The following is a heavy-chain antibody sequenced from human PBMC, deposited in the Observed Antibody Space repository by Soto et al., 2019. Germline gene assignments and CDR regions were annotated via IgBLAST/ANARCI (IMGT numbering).Heavy chain of an antibody. J-gene: IGHJ4*02. CDR2: IYYSGIS. Sequence: QVQLLESGPGLVKPSQTLSLICNVSGASISSGGYYWSSLRQRPGGGLEWLGFIYYSGISHYNPSLKSRATISVDTSKNQFSLKLISVTAADTAVYYCARTEWIQLWFDYWGQGALVTVS. CDR3: ARTEWIQLWFDY. CDR1: GASISSGGYY. V-gene: IGHV4-31*03. D-gene: IGHD5-18*01.